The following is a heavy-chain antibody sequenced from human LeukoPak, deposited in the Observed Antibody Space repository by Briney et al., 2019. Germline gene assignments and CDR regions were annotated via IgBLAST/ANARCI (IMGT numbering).Heavy chain of an antibody. CDR3: TRARITIFGVVDY. Sequence: PGGSLRLSCTASGFTFGDYAMSWVRQAPGKGLEWVGFIRSKAYGGTTGYAASVKGRFTISRDDSKSTAYLQMNSLKTEDTAVYYCTRARITIFGVVDYWGQGTLVTVSS. CDR2: IRSKAYGGTT. J-gene: IGHJ4*02. V-gene: IGHV3-49*04. D-gene: IGHD3-3*01. CDR1: GFTFGDYA.